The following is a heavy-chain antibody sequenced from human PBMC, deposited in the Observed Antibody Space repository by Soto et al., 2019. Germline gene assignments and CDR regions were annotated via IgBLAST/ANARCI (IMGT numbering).Heavy chain of an antibody. V-gene: IGHV4-31*11. Sequence: SETRSLTCVVSGAYISSADSYGFWIRKPPGKVLEWIGYIAYSGDTYYNPSLRRRVTISADRSENKFSLTLKSVTAADTAVYFCARDFERSAIGPWGQGASVTVSS. J-gene: IGHJ5*02. CDR3: ARDFERSAIGP. CDR1: GAYISSADSY. CDR2: IAYSGDT. D-gene: IGHD3-9*01.